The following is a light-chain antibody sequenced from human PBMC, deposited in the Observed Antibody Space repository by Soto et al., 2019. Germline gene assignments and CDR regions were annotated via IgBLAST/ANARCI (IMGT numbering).Light chain of an antibody. J-gene: IGKJ2*01. V-gene: IGKV3-11*01. CDR2: DIS. CDR1: QSVPSY. Sequence: EIVLTQFPATLSLSPGDRATLSCRASQSVPSYLAWYQQKPGQAPRLLVYDISNRATGIPARFTGSGSRTDFTLTISSLEPEDSAVYYWQQRNAWPRNTFGQGTKLEI. CDR3: QQRNAWPRNT.